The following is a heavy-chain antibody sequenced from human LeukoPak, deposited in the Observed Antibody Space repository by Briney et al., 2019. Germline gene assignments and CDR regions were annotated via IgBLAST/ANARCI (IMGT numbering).Heavy chain of an antibody. CDR2: INHSGSA. Sequence: SETLSHTCAVYGGSFSGYYWSWFRQPPGKGLEGIGEINHSGSAYYNPSLKSRVTLSVGTSKNQFSLKLSSVTAADTAVYYCARGLGDTAMVNYYGMDVWGQGTTVAVSS. D-gene: IGHD5-18*01. CDR3: ARGLGDTAMVNYYGMDV. V-gene: IGHV4-34*01. CDR1: GGSFSGYY. J-gene: IGHJ6*02.